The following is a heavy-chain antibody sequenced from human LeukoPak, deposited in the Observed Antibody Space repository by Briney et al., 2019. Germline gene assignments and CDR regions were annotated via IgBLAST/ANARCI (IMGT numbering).Heavy chain of an antibody. CDR2: IYYSGST. Sequence: PSETLSLSCTVSGGSISTINYYWGWIRQPPGKGLEWIGNIYYSGSTYYNPSLKSRVTISVDTSKNQFSLKVSSVTAADTAVYYCARDRAKWPHDAFDIWGQGTMVTVSS. D-gene: IGHD5-12*01. CDR3: ARDRAKWPHDAFDI. CDR1: GGSISTINYY. J-gene: IGHJ3*02. V-gene: IGHV4-39*07.